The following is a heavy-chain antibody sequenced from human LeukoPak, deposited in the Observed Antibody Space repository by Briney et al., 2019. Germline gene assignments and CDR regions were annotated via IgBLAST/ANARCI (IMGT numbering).Heavy chain of an antibody. Sequence: GGSLRLSCAASGFTVSSNYMNWVRQAPGKGLQWVSVIYSGGSTYYADSVKGRFTISRDNSKNTVYLQMNSLRVGDTAIYYCARGQEFDDGVFDSWGQGTLVTVSS. J-gene: IGHJ4*02. V-gene: IGHV3-66*01. D-gene: IGHD1-1*01. CDR3: ARGQEFDDGVFDS. CDR2: IYSGGST. CDR1: GFTVSSNY.